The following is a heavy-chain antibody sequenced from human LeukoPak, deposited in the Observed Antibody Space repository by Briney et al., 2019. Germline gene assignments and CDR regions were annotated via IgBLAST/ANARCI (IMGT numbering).Heavy chain of an antibody. D-gene: IGHD3-9*01. CDR3: AKWGDYDILTGYYGSDY. CDR1: GFIFSNYA. CDR2: IGGRDSGT. J-gene: IGHJ4*02. Sequence: PGGSLRLSCAASGFIFSNYAMSWVRQAPGKGLEWVSAIGGRDSGTYYADSVRGRFTVSRDDPKNTLYLQMNTLRAEDTAVYYCAKWGDYDILTGYYGSDYWGQGTLVTVSS. V-gene: IGHV3-23*01.